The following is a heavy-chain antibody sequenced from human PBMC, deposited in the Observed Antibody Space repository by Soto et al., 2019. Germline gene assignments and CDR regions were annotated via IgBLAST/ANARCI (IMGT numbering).Heavy chain of an antibody. CDR2: ISAYNGNT. D-gene: IGHD3-22*01. CDR1: GYTFTSYG. Sequence: ASVKVSCKASGYTFTSYGISWVRQAPGQGLEWMGWISAYNGNTNYAQKLQGRVTMTTDTSTSTAYMELRSLRSDDTAVYYCARDRYDCSGYYGDFDYWGQGTLDTVSS. CDR3: ARDRYDCSGYYGDFDY. V-gene: IGHV1-18*01. J-gene: IGHJ4*02.